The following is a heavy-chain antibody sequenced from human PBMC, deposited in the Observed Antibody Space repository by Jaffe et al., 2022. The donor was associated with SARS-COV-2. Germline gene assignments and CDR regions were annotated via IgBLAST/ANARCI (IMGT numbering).Heavy chain of an antibody. V-gene: IGHV3-15*01. CDR3: TTGDNPRYYYYGMDV. J-gene: IGHJ6*02. CDR2: IKSKTDGGTT. CDR1: GFTFSNAW. D-gene: IGHD1-20*01. Sequence: EVQLVESGGGLVKPGGSLRLSCAASGFTFSNAWMSWVRQAPGKGLEWVGRIKSKTDGGTTDYAAPVKGRFTISRDDSKNTLYLQMNSLKTEDTAVYYCTTGDNPRYYYYGMDVWGQGTTVTVSS.